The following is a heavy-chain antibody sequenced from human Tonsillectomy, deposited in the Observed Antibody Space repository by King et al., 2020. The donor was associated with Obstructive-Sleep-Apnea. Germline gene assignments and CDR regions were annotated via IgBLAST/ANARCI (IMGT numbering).Heavy chain of an antibody. J-gene: IGHJ4*02. CDR2: IKQDGSEK. V-gene: IGHV3-7*03. CDR3: AREGPIQGFDY. CDR1: GFTFSSYW. Sequence: QLVQSGGGLVQPGGSLRLSCAASGFTFSSYWMSWVRQAPGKGLEWVGNIKQDGSEKYYVDSVKGRFTISRENAKNSLYMQINSLGAEDTAVYYCAREGPIQGFDYWGQGTLVTVSS.